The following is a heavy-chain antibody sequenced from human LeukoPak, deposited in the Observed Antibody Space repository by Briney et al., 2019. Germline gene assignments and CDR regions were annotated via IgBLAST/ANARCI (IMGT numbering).Heavy chain of an antibody. J-gene: IGHJ4*02. CDR1: GGTFSSYA. V-gene: IGHV1-3*01. D-gene: IGHD1-26*01. Sequence: ASVKVSCKASGGTFSSYAISWVRQAPGQGLEWMGWISAGNGNTKYSQNFQGRVTFISNTSATSAFTELSSLRSEDAAVYYCARDSGSGNNDYWGQGTLVTVSS. CDR2: ISAGNGNT. CDR3: ARDSGSGNNDY.